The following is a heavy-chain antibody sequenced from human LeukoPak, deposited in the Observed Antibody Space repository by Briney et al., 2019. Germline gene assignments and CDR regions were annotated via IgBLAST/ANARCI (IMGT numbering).Heavy chain of an antibody. D-gene: IGHD3-22*01. J-gene: IGHJ4*02. CDR2: IYYSGST. CDR3: AGVYYYDSSGLLLDY. CDR1: GGSISSYY. V-gene: IGHV4-59*01. Sequence: PSETLSLTCTVSGGSISSYYWSWIRQPPGKGLEWIGYIYYSGSTYYNPSLKSRVTISVDTSKNQFSLKLTSVTAADTAVYYCAGVYYYDSSGLLLDYWGQGTLVTVSS.